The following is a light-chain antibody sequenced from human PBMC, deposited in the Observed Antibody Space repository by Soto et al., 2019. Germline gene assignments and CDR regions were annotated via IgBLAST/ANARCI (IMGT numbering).Light chain of an antibody. J-gene: IGKJ2*01. Sequence: EMVMTQSPAILSVSPGESATLSCRASQSVNSNYLAWYQQHPGQPPRLLIYGISTRATGIPARFSGSGSGTEFSLTISSLQSEDFAVYFCQQYDNWPPYTFGQGTRLEI. CDR3: QQYDNWPPYT. CDR2: GIS. V-gene: IGKV3-15*01. CDR1: QSVNSN.